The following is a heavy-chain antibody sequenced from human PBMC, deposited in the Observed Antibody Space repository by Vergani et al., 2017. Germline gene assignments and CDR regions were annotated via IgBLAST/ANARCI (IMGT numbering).Heavy chain of an antibody. Sequence: QVQLVESGGGVVQPGRSLRLSCAASGFTFSSYGMHWVRQAPGKGLEWGAVISYDGSNKYYADSVKGRFTISRDNSKNTLYLQMNSLRAEDTAVYYCAKDERYFDWSTPGYFDLWGRGTLVTVSS. CDR1: GFTFSSYG. CDR2: ISYDGSNK. V-gene: IGHV3-30*18. D-gene: IGHD3-9*01. J-gene: IGHJ2*01. CDR3: AKDERYFDWSTPGYFDL.